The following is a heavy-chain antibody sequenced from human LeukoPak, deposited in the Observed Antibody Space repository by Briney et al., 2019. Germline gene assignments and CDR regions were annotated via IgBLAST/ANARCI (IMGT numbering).Heavy chain of an antibody. CDR2: IIPIFGTA. CDR1: GGTFSSYA. V-gene: IGHV1-69*06. CDR3: ARDLYYGSGSYHNFDY. D-gene: IGHD3-10*01. J-gene: IGHJ4*02. Sequence: SVKISCKASGGTFSSYAISWVRQAPGQGLEWMGGIIPIFGTANYAQKFQGRVTITADKSTSTAYMELSSLRPEDTAVYYCARDLYYGSGSYHNFDYWGQGTLVTVSS.